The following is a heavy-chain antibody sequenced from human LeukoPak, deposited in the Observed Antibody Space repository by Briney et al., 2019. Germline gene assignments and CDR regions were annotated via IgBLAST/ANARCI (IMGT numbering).Heavy chain of an antibody. CDR1: GYTFTDYY. V-gene: IGHV1-2*02. CDR3: ARGALGMEGYFDY. D-gene: IGHD7-27*01. J-gene: IGHJ4*02. CDR2: INPNSGGT. Sequence: ASVKVSCKASGYTFTDYYMHWVRQAPGQGLEWMGWINPNSGGTNYAQKFQGRVTMTRDTSISTAYMELSRLRSDDTAVYYCARGALGMEGYFDYWGQGTLVTVSS.